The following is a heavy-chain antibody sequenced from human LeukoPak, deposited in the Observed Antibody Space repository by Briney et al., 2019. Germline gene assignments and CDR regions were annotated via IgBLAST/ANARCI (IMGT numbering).Heavy chain of an antibody. D-gene: IGHD3-9*01. CDR3: ARNYDILTGYSQFDP. Sequence: GGSLRLSCGASGFSFSSYAMSWVRQAPGKGLEWVAFIRYDGSNKYYADSVKGRFTISRDNSKNTLYLQMNSLRAEDTAVYYCARNYDILTGYSQFDPWGQGTLVTVSS. J-gene: IGHJ5*02. CDR1: GFSFSSYA. V-gene: IGHV3-30*02. CDR2: IRYDGSNK.